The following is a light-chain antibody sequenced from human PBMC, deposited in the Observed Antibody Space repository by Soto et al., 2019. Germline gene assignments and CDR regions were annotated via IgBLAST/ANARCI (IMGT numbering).Light chain of an antibody. CDR1: ALTKQY. CDR3: QSADLSGSLYV. Sequence: SYELTQPPSMSVSPGQTARITCSGDALTKQYAYWYQQKPGQAPVLLMYRDVERPSGIPERFSGSSSGTTVTLTINGVQAEDEADYYCQSADLSGSLYVFGTGTKLTVL. J-gene: IGLJ1*01. V-gene: IGLV3-25*03. CDR2: RDV.